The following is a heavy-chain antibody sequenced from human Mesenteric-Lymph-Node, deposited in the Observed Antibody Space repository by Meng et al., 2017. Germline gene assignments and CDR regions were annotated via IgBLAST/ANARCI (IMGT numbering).Heavy chain of an antibody. CDR3: ARGPTTYFDY. D-gene: IGHD4-17*01. CDR1: GASISSDFF. J-gene: IGHJ4*02. CDR2: IYHGGNT. Sequence: VHVQQSGPGLVKPSQTLSPTCTFDGASISSDFFWSCIRQPPGKGLEWIGSIYHGGNTDYNPSLRSRVTISVDTSKNQFSLKLSSVTAADTAVYYCARGPTTYFDYWGQGTLVTVSS. V-gene: IGHV4-30-4*01.